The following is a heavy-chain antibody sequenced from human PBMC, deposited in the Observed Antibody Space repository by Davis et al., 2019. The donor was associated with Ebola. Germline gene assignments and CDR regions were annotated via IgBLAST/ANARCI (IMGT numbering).Heavy chain of an antibody. J-gene: IGHJ4*02. CDR3: ARGSRGWAFDY. V-gene: IGHV4-34*01. CDR2: INHSGST. CDR1: GGSFSGYY. D-gene: IGHD6-19*01. Sequence: MPGGSLRLSCAVYGGSFSGYYWSWIRQPPGKGLEWIGEINHSGSTNYNPSLKSRVTISVDTSKNQFSLKLSSVTAADTAVYYCARGSRGWAFDYWGQGTLVTVSS.